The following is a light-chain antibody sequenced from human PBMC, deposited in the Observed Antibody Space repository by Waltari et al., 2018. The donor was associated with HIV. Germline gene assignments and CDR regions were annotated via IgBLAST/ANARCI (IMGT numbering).Light chain of an antibody. CDR1: ARDFGLYNF. J-gene: IGLJ3*02. CDR3: ASFTGDNTLL. V-gene: IGLV2-14*03. Sequence: SAVTQPAPVSGLPGQSITLSCPVAARDFGLYNFFFLYQQPPDKLPRLIVYDVDRPASGISARFSGSKSGHTASLNISGLRAEDEAHYYCASFTGDNTLLFGGGTKVTVL. CDR2: DVD.